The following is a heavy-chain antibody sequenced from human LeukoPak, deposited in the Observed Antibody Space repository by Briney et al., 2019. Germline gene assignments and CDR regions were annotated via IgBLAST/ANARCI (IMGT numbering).Heavy chain of an antibody. J-gene: IGHJ4*02. CDR3: ANLWEAGY. CDR2: IKQDGSKK. Sequence: PGGSLRLSCTASGFTFSSYWMSWVRQAPGKGLEWVADIKQDGSKKYYVDSVKGRFTISRDNAKNSLYLQLNSLRVEDTAVYYCANLWEAGYWGQGTLVTVSS. D-gene: IGHD1-26*01. CDR1: GFTFSSYW. V-gene: IGHV3-7*01.